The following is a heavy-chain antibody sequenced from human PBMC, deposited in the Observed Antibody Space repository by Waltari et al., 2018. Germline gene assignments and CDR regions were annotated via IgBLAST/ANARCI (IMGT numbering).Heavy chain of an antibody. Sequence: VQLQESGPGLVKPSETLSLTCAVSGYSISRGYSWGWIRQPPGKGLEWIGSIYHSGSTYYNPSLKSRVTISVDTSKNQFSLKLSSVTAADTAVYYCAFWGNVIDYWGQGTLVTVSS. CDR1: GYSISRGYS. J-gene: IGHJ4*02. CDR3: AFWGNVIDY. V-gene: IGHV4-38-2*01. CDR2: IYHSGST. D-gene: IGHD3-16*01.